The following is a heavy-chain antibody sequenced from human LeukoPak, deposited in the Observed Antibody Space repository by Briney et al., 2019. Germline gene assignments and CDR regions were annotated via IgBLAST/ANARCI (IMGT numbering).Heavy chain of an antibody. CDR3: ARHGGSYYFDY. CDR2: IYYSWST. D-gene: IGHD1-26*01. V-gene: IGHV4-39*01. J-gene: IGHJ4*02. Sequence: PSETLSLTCTVSGGSINNRSSYWGWIRQPPGKGLEWIGSIYYSWSTSQNPSLKSRVTIFVDTSKNQFCLNLSSVTAADTAVYYCARHGGSYYFDYWGQGTLVTVSS. CDR1: GGSINNRSSY.